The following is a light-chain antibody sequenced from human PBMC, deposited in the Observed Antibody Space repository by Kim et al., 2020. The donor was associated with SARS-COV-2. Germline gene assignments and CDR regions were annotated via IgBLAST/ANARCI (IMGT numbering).Light chain of an antibody. V-gene: IGKV1-8*01. CDR2: AAS. CDR1: QGISSY. Sequence: CASTGYRVTITCRASQGISSYLAWYQQKPGKAPKLLIYAASTLQSGVPSRFSGSGSGTDFTLTISCLQSEDFATYYCQQYYSYPYTFGQGTKLEI. CDR3: QQYYSYPYT. J-gene: IGKJ2*01.